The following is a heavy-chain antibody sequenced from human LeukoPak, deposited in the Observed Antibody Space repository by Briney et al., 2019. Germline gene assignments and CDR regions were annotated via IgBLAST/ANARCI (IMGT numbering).Heavy chain of an antibody. CDR2: ISSSGSTI. Sequence: GGFLRLSCAASGFTFSDYYMSWIRQAPGKGLEWVSYISSSGSTIYYADSVEGRFTISRDNAKNSLYLQMNSLRAEDTAVYYCAREPTSGSYFDYWGQGTLVTVSS. CDR1: GFTFSDYY. J-gene: IGHJ4*02. D-gene: IGHD1-26*01. CDR3: AREPTSGSYFDY. V-gene: IGHV3-11*01.